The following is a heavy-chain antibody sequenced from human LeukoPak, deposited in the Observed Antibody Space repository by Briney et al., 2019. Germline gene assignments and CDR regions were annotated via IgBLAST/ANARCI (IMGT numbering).Heavy chain of an antibody. V-gene: IGHV3-23*01. CDR1: GYTFSSYA. D-gene: IGHD5-12*01. CDR3: AKPIYSGYDSDAFDI. CDR2: ISGSGGST. Sequence: GGSLRLSCAASGYTFSSYAMSWVRQAPGKGLEWVSAISGSGGSTYYADSVKGRFTISRDNSKNTLYLQMNSLRAEDTAVYYCAKPIYSGYDSDAFDIWGQGTMVTVSS. J-gene: IGHJ3*02.